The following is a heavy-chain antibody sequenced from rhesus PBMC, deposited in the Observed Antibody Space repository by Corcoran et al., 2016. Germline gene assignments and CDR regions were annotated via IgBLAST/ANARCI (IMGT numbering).Heavy chain of an antibody. CDR1: GGSISSRY. J-gene: IGHJ4*01. CDR2: NYGRGRSP. V-gene: IGHV4-169*01. Sequence: QLQLQESGPGLVKPSETLSVTCAVSGGSISSRYWSWIRQAPGKGLERIGYNYGRGRSPHYNPSLNIRVTLSVATSQNDLSWKLSSVTAAVTAVYYCARCLNFDFRGQGVLVPVSS. CDR3: ARCLNFDF.